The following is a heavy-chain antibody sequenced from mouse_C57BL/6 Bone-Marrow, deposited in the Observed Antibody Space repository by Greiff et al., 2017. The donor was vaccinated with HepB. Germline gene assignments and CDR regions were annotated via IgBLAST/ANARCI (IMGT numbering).Heavy chain of an antibody. J-gene: IGHJ2*01. Sequence: QVQLQQSGAELVKPGASVKLSCKASGYTFTEYTIHWVKQRSGQGLEWIGWFYPGSGSIKYNEKFKDKATLTADKSSSTVYMELSRLTSEDSAVYFCARHLLYDYEGGRGYYFDYWGQGTTLTVSS. V-gene: IGHV1-62-2*01. D-gene: IGHD2-4*01. CDR1: GYTFTEYT. CDR2: FYPGSGSI. CDR3: ARHLLYDYEGGRGYYFDY.